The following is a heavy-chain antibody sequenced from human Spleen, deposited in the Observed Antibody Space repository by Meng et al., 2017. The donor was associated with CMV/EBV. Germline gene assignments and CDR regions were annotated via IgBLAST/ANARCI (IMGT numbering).Heavy chain of an antibody. CDR3: ATGTTGFISY. J-gene: IGHJ4*02. CDR2: INHSGST. D-gene: IGHD4-17*01. V-gene: IGHV4-34*01. Sequence: QLQLQQWGAGLLKPSETLSLTCAVYGGSFSGYYWSWIRQPPGKGLEWIGEINHSGSTNYNPSLKSRVTISVDTSKNQFSLKLSSVTAADTAVYYCATGTTGFISYWGQGTLVTVSS. CDR1: GGSFSGYY.